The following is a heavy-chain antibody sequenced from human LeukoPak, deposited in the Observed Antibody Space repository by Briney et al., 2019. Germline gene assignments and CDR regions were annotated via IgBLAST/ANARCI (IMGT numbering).Heavy chain of an antibody. Sequence: GGSLRLSCAASGFTFSNAWMSWVRQAPGKGLEWVGRTKSKTDGGTTDYAAPVKGRFTISRDDSKNTLYLQMNSPKTEDTAVYYCTTDLIAVRFRNNDYWGQGTLVTVSS. D-gene: IGHD3-3*01. CDR3: TTDLIAVRFRNNDY. CDR1: GFTFSNAW. V-gene: IGHV3-15*01. CDR2: TKSKTDGGTT. J-gene: IGHJ4*02.